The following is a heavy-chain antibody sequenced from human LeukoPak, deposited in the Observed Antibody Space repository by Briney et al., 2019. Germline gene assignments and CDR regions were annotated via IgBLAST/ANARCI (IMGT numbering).Heavy chain of an antibody. CDR1: GFTFDDYG. D-gene: IGHD6-13*01. Sequence: GGCLRLSCAASGFTFDDYGMSWVRQAPGKGLEWGSGINWNGGSTGYADSVKGRFTISRDNAKNSLYLQMNSLRAEDTALYYCARLGGIAAADLNWYFDLWGRGTLVTVSS. V-gene: IGHV3-20*04. CDR3: ARLGGIAAADLNWYFDL. J-gene: IGHJ2*01. CDR2: INWNGGST.